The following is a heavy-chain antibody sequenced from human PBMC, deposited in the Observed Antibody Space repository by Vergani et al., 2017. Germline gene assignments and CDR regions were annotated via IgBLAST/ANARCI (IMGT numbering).Heavy chain of an antibody. V-gene: IGHV4-4*07. CDR1: GGSISSYY. D-gene: IGHD2-15*01. CDR3: ASDVLRYCSGGSCYSDDAFDI. Sequence: QVQLQESGPGLVKPSETLSLTCTVSGGSISSYYWSWIRQPAGKGLEWIGRIYTSGSTNYNPSLKSRVTMSVDTSKNQFSLKLSSVTAADTAVYYCASDVLRYCSGGSCYSDDAFDIWGQGTMVTVSS. CDR2: IYTSGST. J-gene: IGHJ3*02.